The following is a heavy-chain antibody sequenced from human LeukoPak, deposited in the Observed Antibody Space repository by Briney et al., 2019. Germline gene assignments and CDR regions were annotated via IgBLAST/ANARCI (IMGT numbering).Heavy chain of an antibody. V-gene: IGHV3-30-3*01. CDR1: GFTFSSYA. CDR2: ISYDGSNK. D-gene: IGHD3-10*01. J-gene: IGHJ4*02. CDR3: ARGPPYGSRSGFLDY. Sequence: GGSLRLSCAASGFTFSSYAMHWVRQAPGKGLEWVAVISYDGSNKYYADSVKGRFTISRDNSKNTLYLQMNSLRVEDTAVYYCARGPPYGSRSGFLDYWGLGTLVTVSS.